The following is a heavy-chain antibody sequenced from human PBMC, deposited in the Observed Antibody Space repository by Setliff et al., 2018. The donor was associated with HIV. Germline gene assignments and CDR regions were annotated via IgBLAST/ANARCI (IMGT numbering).Heavy chain of an antibody. D-gene: IGHD1-26*01. J-gene: IGHJ4*02. Sequence: ASVKVSCKASGGTFSSYAISWVRQAPGQGLEWMGGIIPILGIANYAQNFQGRVTITADESTSTAYMELSSLRSEDTAVYYCASYSGSYYFILHYWGQGTLVTVSS. V-gene: IGHV1-69*10. CDR2: IIPILGIA. CDR1: GGTFSSYA. CDR3: ASYSGSYYFILHY.